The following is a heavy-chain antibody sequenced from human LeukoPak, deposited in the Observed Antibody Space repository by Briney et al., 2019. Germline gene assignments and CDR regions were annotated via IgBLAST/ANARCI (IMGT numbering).Heavy chain of an antibody. CDR2: ISSSSSYI. CDR3: ARDRYCSGGSCTYGMDV. D-gene: IGHD2-15*01. CDR1: GFTFSSYG. J-gene: IGHJ6*02. Sequence: GGSLRLSCAASGFTFSSYGMHWVRQAPGKGLEWVSSISSSSSYIYYADSVKGRFTISRDNAKNSLYLQMNSLRAEDTAVYYCARDRYCSGGSCTYGMDVWGQGTTVTVSS. V-gene: IGHV3-21*01.